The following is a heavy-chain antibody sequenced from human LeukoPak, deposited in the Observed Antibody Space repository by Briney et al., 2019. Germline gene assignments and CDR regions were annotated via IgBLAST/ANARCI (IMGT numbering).Heavy chain of an antibody. D-gene: IGHD2-8*01. J-gene: IGHJ4*02. CDR2: AQGDGRLQ. V-gene: IGHV3-33*01. CDR3: ARDLGYCTNGVCHTRFDY. Sequence: AGTSLRLSCAASGFSSSTYGMHWVRQAPGKGLEWVAAAQGDGRLQYYADSVKGRFTISKDISKSTLYVQMNSLRAEDTAVYYCARDLGYCTNGVCHTRFDYWGQGTLVAVSS. CDR1: GFSSSTYG.